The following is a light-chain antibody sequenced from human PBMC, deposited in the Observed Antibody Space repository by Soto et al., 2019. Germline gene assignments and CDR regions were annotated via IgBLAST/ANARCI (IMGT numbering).Light chain of an antibody. CDR3: QQSYSTPWT. CDR1: QSVRNNY. CDR2: DAS. J-gene: IGKJ1*01. V-gene: IGKV3D-20*02. Sequence: EIVLTQSPDTLSLSPGERATLSCSASQSVRNNYLAWYQVRPGQAPRLLIYDASTKATAITDRISGGGSGTASTLXINWLQPEDFATSYCQQSYSTPWTFGQGTKVDIK.